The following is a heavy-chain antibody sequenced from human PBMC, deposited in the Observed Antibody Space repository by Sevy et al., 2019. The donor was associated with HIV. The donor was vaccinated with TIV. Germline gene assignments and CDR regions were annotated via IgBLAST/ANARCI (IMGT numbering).Heavy chain of an antibody. J-gene: IGHJ4*02. V-gene: IGHV3-7*01. CDR2: IKQDESEK. D-gene: IGHD3-22*01. CDR1: GFTFSRYW. Sequence: GGSLRLSCAASGFTFSRYWMTWVRQAPGKGLEWVANIKQDESEKYYVDSVKGRITISRDNAKNSLYLQMNSLRADDTPVNYCARAEQVTMLVVFGGLYFDSWGQVTLIILST. CDR3: ARAEQVTMLVVFGGLYFDS.